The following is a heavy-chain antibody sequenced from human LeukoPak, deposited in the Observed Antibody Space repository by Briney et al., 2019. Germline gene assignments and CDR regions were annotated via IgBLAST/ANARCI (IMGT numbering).Heavy chain of an antibody. V-gene: IGHV4-39*01. CDR3: ASLNYVWGSYRQKGYFQH. J-gene: IGHJ1*01. CDR2: IYYSGST. CDR1: GGSISSSGYY. Sequence: TSETLSLTCTVSGGSISSSGYYWGWIRQPPGKGLEWIGSIYYSGSTYYNPSLKSRVTISVDTSKNQFSLKLSSVTAADTAVYYCASLNYVWGSYRQKGYFQHWGQGTLVTVSS. D-gene: IGHD3-16*02.